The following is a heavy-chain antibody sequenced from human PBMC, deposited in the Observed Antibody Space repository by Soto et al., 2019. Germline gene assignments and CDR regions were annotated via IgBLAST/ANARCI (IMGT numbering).Heavy chain of an antibody. Sequence: QVQLVQSGAEVKKPGASVKISCKASGYTFIRYTMNWVRQAPGQRLEWMGWINPDNGSTKSSQKFQDRVIITRDTSASTAYMDLSSLRSEDTAVYYCARGIATGQLDPWGQGTLVTVSS. D-gene: IGHD2-15*01. CDR1: GYTFIRYT. V-gene: IGHV1-3*01. CDR2: INPDNGST. CDR3: ARGIATGQLDP. J-gene: IGHJ5*02.